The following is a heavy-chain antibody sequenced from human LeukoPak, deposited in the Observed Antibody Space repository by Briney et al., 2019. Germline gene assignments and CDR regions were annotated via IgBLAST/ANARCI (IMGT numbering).Heavy chain of an antibody. CDR3: ARARDGSYDY. CDR1: GFTFTSTS. D-gene: IGHD1-26*01. V-gene: IGHV3-48*02. Sequence: PGGSLRLSCAASGFTFTSTSMNWVRQAPGKGLEWISYISSSSRTVHYADSVKGRFTISRDNAKNSLYLQMNSLRDEDTAVYYCARARDGSYDYWGQGTLVTVSS. CDR2: ISSSSRTV. J-gene: IGHJ4*02.